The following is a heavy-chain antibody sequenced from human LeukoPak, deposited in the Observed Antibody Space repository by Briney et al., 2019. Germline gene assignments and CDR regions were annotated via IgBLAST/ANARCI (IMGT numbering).Heavy chain of an antibody. CDR2: IYYSGST. CDR3: ARHRGSSSLFDY. D-gene: IGHD6-6*01. V-gene: IGHV4-39*01. Sequence: TSVTLSLNCTVSGGSISSNDYYWDWIRQRPGMGLEYIGSIYYSGSTYYNPSLKSLVTISVDTSKNQFSLKLSSVTAADTAVYYCARHRGSSSLFDYWGQGTLVTV. J-gene: IGHJ4*02. CDR1: GGSISSNDYY.